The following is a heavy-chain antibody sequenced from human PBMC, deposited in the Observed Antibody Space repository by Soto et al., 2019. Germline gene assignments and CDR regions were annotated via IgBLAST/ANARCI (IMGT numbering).Heavy chain of an antibody. CDR1: GYTFTGYY. CDR2: INPNSGGT. V-gene: IGHV1-2*04. J-gene: IGHJ5*02. Sequence: ASVNVSCKASGYTFTGYYMHWVRQAPGQGLEWMGWINPNSGGTNYAQKFQGWVTMTRDTSISTAYMELSRLRSDDTAVYYCARGAELTGTNWFDPWGQGTLVTVSS. D-gene: IGHD7-27*01. CDR3: ARGAELTGTNWFDP.